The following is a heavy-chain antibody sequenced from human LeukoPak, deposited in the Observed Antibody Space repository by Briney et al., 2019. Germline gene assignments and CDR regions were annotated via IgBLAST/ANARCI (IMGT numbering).Heavy chain of an antibody. CDR2: IYYSGST. D-gene: IGHD5-18*01. CDR1: GGSISSSSYY. J-gene: IGHJ4*02. CDR3: AQGYSYGFSFDY. V-gene: IGHV4-39*07. Sequence: PSETLSLTCTVSGGSISSSSYYWGWIRQPPGKGLEWIGSIYYSGSTYYNPSLKSRVTISVDTSKNQFSLKLSSVTAADTAVYYCAQGYSYGFSFDYWGQGTLVTVSS.